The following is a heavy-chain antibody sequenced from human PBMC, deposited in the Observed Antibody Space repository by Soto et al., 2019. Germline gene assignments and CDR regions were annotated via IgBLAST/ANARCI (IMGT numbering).Heavy chain of an antibody. Sequence: PGGSLRLSCAASGFTFSSYSMNWVRQAPGKGLEWVSSISSSSSYIYYADSVKGRFTISRDNAKNSLYLQMNSLRAEDTAVYYCARRPPRHGYYYYGMDVWGQGTTVTVSS. J-gene: IGHJ6*02. CDR2: ISSSSSYI. CDR1: GFTFSSYS. V-gene: IGHV3-21*01. CDR3: ARRPPRHGYYYYGMDV.